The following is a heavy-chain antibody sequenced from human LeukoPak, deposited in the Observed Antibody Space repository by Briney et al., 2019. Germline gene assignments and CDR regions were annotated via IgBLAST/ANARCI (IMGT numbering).Heavy chain of an antibody. Sequence: PGGSLRLSCAASGFTFSSYAMSWVRQAPGKGLEWVSAISGSGGSTYYADSVKGRFTISRDDSKNTLYLQMNSLRAGDTAVYYCAKDPYYDFWSGYYREAFDIWGQGTMVTVSS. D-gene: IGHD3-3*01. CDR3: AKDPYYDFWSGYYREAFDI. J-gene: IGHJ3*02. CDR2: ISGSGGST. CDR1: GFTFSSYA. V-gene: IGHV3-23*01.